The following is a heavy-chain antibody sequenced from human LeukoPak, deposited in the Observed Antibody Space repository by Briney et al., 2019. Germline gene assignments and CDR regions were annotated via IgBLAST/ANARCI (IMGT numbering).Heavy chain of an antibody. CDR1: GGTFSSYA. CDR2: IIPIFGTA. J-gene: IGHJ4*02. V-gene: IGHV1-69*13. D-gene: IGHD2-8*01. CDR3: ARAYCTNGVCYHPFDY. Sequence: SVKVSCKASGGTFSSYAISWVRQAPGQGLEWMGGIIPIFGTANYAQKFQGRVTITADESTSTAYMELSSLRFEDTAIYYCARAYCTNGVCYHPFDYWGQGTLVTVSS.